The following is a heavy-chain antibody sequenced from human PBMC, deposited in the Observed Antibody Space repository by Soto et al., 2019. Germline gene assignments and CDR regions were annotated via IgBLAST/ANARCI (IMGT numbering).Heavy chain of an antibody. CDR1: GGTFSSYA. CDR3: ARDLGYCSGGSCYPLFDY. V-gene: IGHV1-69*06. CDR2: IIPIFGTA. J-gene: IGHJ4*02. D-gene: IGHD2-15*01. Sequence: SVKVSCKASGGTFSSYAISWVRQAPGQGLEWMGGIIPIFGTANYAQKFQGRVTITADKSTSTAYMELSSLRSEDTAVYYCARDLGYCSGGSCYPLFDYWGQGTLVTVSS.